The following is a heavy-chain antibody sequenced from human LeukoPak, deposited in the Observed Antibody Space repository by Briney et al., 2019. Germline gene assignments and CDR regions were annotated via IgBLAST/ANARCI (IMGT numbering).Heavy chain of an antibody. J-gene: IGHJ4*02. CDR3: ARGRKDTAMDHSPSLFDY. D-gene: IGHD5-18*01. CDR2: MNPNSGNT. V-gene: IGHV1-8*03. Sequence: ASVKVSCKASGYTFTSYDINWVRQATGQGLEWMGWMNPNSGNTGYAQKFQGRVTITRNTSISTAYMELSSLRAEDTAVYYCARGRKDTAMDHSPSLFDYWGQGTLVTVSS. CDR1: GYTFTSYD.